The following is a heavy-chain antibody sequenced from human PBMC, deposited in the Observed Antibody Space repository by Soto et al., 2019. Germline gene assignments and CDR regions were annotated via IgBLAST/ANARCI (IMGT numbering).Heavy chain of an antibody. J-gene: IGHJ6*02. CDR2: IIPIFGTA. D-gene: IGHD3-10*01. V-gene: IGHV1-69*01. CDR3: ARGGAYGYYYYGMDV. Sequence: SCSRRWLQQSKKQGLEWMGGIIPIFGTANYAQKFQGRVTITADESTSTAYMELSSLRSEDTAVYYCARGGAYGYYYYGMDVWGQGTTVTVSS. CDR1: SCS.